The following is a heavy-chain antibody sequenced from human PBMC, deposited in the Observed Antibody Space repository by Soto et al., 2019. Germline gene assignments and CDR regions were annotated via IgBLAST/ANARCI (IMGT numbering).Heavy chain of an antibody. CDR1: GGTFSNYA. D-gene: IGHD6-13*01. CDR2: IIPLTETP. Sequence: QVQVVQSGAEVKKPGSSVKVSCKASGGTFSNYAISWVRQAPGHGLEWVGGIIPLTETPVYAQTVQGRLTITADEITSAAYMELSSLRSDDTAVDYCAIGTRNSWTGDFWGHGTLVTVSS. V-gene: IGHV1-69*01. CDR3: AIGTRNSWTGDF. J-gene: IGHJ4*01.